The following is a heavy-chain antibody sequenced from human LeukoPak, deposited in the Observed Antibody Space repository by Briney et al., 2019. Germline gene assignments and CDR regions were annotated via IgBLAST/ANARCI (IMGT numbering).Heavy chain of an antibody. J-gene: IGHJ6*02. Sequence: PGRSLRLSFAASGFIFDDYDMHWVRQAPGKGLEWVSGISFNTGSIGYADSVKGRFTISRDNARNSLYLQMNSLRVEDTALYYCATFLGHRYYYYGMDVWGQGTTVTVSS. CDR2: ISFNTGSI. CDR3: ATFLGHRYYYYGMDV. CDR1: GFIFDDYD. D-gene: IGHD2/OR15-2a*01. V-gene: IGHV3-9*01.